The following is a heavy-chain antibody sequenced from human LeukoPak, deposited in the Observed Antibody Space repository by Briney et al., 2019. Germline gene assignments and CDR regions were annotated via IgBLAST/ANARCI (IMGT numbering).Heavy chain of an antibody. V-gene: IGHV3-21*01. CDR1: GFTFSSYS. CDR2: ISSSSSYI. J-gene: IGHJ4*02. Sequence: GGYLRLYCAASGFTFSSYSMNWVRPAPGKGLEWVSSISSSSSYIYYADSVKGRFTISRDNAKNSLYLQMNSLRAEDTAVYYCARASHVDTARVGYWGQGTLVTVSS. CDR3: ARASHVDTARVGY. D-gene: IGHD5-18*01.